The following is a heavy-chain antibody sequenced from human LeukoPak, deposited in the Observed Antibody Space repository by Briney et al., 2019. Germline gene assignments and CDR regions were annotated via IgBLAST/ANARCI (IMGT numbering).Heavy chain of an antibody. CDR1: GFTFSSYW. CDR2: IKQGGSEK. J-gene: IGHJ4*02. CDR3: AREQYQLLYGRVY. V-gene: IGHV3-7*01. D-gene: IGHD2-2*02. Sequence: GGSLRLSCAASGFTFSSYWMSWVRQAPGKGLEWVANIKQGGSEKYYVDSVKGRFTISRDNAKNSLYLQMNSLRAEDTAVYYCAREQYQLLYGRVYWGQGTLVTVSS.